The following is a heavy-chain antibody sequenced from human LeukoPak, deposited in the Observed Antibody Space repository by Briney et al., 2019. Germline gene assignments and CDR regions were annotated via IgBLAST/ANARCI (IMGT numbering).Heavy chain of an antibody. Sequence: SETLSLTCTVSGGSISSGSYYWSWIRQPAGKGLEWIGRIYTSGSTNYNPSLKSRVTISVDTSKNQFSLELSSVTAADTAVYYCARAMRGWFDPWGQGTLVTVSS. CDR1: GGSISSGSYY. J-gene: IGHJ5*02. CDR2: IYTSGST. V-gene: IGHV4-61*02. CDR3: ARAMRGWFDP.